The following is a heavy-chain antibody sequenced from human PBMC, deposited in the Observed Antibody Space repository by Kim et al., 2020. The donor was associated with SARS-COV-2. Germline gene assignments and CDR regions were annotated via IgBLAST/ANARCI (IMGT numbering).Heavy chain of an antibody. J-gene: IGHJ6*02. V-gene: IGHV3-30*02. D-gene: IGHD1-26*01. CDR3: ARDGQSLAPWGLDV. CDR1: GFTFRNHG. CDR2: IWFDGSNT. Sequence: GGSLRLSCATSGFTFRNHGMHWVRQAPGKGLEWVAFIWFDGSNTEYADSVKGRFSISRDNAKNTLFLQLNSLVIEDTAVYYCARDGQSLAPWGLDVWGQGTTVTVSS.